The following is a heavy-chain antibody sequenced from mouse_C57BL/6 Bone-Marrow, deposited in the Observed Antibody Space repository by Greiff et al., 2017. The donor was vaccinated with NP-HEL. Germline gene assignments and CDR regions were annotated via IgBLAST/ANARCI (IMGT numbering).Heavy chain of an antibody. CDR2: IDPDNGDT. Sequence: VQLQQSGAELVRPGASVKLSCTASGFNIKDYYMHWVKQRPEQGLEWIGRIDPDNGDTDYAPKFQGKATMTADTSSNTAYLQLSSLTSEDTAVYYCTTCKKVTKEYAKDDWGQGTSVTVSS. V-gene: IGHV14-1*01. J-gene: IGHJ4*01. CDR3: TTCKKVTKEYAKDD. CDR1: GFNIKDYY. D-gene: IGHD2-2*01.